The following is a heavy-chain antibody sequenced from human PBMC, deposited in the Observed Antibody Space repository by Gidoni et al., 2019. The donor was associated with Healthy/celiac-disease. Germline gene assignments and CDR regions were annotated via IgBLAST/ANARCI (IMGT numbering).Heavy chain of an antibody. CDR1: GSPFSRYG. Sequence: QMQLVESGGGVVQPGRSLRLPCAASGSPFSRYGLHWVRQAPGKGLEWVAVIWYGGSNKYYADSVKGRFTISRDNSKNTLYLQMNSLRAEDTAVYYCARDTDAYYYDSSGDPPLGYWGQGTLVTVSS. V-gene: IGHV3-33*01. J-gene: IGHJ4*02. CDR3: ARDTDAYYYDSSGDPPLGY. D-gene: IGHD3-22*01. CDR2: IWYGGSNK.